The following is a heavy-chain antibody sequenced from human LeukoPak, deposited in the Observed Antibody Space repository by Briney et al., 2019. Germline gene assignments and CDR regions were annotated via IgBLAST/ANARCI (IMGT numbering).Heavy chain of an antibody. CDR1: GFTFSSYW. Sequence: HPGGSLRLSCAASGFTFSSYWMTWVRQAPGKGLEWVANIHQDGSDKHYVDSVKGRFTISRDNAKNSLFLQMDSLRDEDTAVYYCARERVCRSNSCYSTFDSWGQGTLVTVSS. V-gene: IGHV3-7*04. J-gene: IGHJ4*02. CDR2: IHQDGSDK. CDR3: ARERVCRSNSCYSTFDS. D-gene: IGHD2-2*02.